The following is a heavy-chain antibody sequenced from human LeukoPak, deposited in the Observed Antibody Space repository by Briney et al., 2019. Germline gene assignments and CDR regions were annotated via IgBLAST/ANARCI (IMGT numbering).Heavy chain of an antibody. J-gene: IGHJ6*03. Sequence: SETLSLTCTVSGGSISSGSYSWSWIRQPAGKGLEWIGRIYTSGSTNYNPSLKSRVTISVDTSKNQFSLKLSSVTAADTAVYYCARDAPLTTVTTYYYYMDVWGKGTTVTVSS. D-gene: IGHD4-11*01. CDR1: GGSISSGSYS. CDR3: ARDAPLTTVTTYYYYMDV. CDR2: IYTSGST. V-gene: IGHV4-61*02.